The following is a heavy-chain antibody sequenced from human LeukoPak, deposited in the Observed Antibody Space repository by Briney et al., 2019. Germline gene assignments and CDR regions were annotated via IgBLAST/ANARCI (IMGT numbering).Heavy chain of an antibody. CDR2: MYSGGRI. Sequence: GGSLRLSCAASGFAVSDHYMNWVRQAPGKGLEWVAVMYSGGRIYYGDSVKGRFTISRDNSKNSLYLQMDSLRADDTALYYCASSLLATTGPLFYWGLGTLVTVPS. CDR3: ASSLLATTGPLFY. D-gene: IGHD5-24*01. J-gene: IGHJ4*02. CDR1: GFAVSDHY. V-gene: IGHV3-53*01.